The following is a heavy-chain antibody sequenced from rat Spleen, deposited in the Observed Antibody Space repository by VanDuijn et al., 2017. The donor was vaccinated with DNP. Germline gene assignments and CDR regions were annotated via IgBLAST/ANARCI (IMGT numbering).Heavy chain of an antibody. CDR1: GFTFSNYG. CDR2: ISNTGDST. Sequence: EVQLVESGGGLVQPGRSLKLSCAASGFTFSNYGMVWVRQPPTKGLDWVATISNTGDSTYYRDSVKGRFTISRDNGESSLYLQMNSLWSEDTATYYCTRGSSLPGYLDYWGQGVLVTVSS. D-gene: IGHD1-4*01. CDR3: TRGSSLPGYLDY. J-gene: IGHJ2*01. V-gene: IGHV5-27*01.